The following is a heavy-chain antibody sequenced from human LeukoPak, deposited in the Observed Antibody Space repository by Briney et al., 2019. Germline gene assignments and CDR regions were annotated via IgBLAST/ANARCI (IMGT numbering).Heavy chain of an antibody. D-gene: IGHD1-26*01. CDR3: ARGSGSYYLS. Sequence: GGSLRLSCAASGFTFSSYGMHWVRQAPGKGLEWVAVISYDGSNKYYADSVKGRFTISRDNAKNSLYLQMNSLRAEDTALYHCARGSGSYYLSWGQGTLVTVSS. V-gene: IGHV3-30*03. J-gene: IGHJ5*02. CDR1: GFTFSSYG. CDR2: ISYDGSNK.